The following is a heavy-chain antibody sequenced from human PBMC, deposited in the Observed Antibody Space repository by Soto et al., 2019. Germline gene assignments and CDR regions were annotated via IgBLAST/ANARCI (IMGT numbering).Heavy chain of an antibody. CDR2: IYYSGST. V-gene: IGHV4-31*03. J-gene: IGHJ4*02. CDR3: ARGARDLTYYYDSSGYYGPRLYYFDY. CDR1: GGSISSGGYY. Sequence: PSETLSLTCTVSGGSISSGGYYWSWIRQHPGKGLEWIGYIYYSGSTYYNPSLKSRVTISVDTSKNQFSLKLSSVTAADTAVYYCARGARDLTYYYDSSGYYGPRLYYFDYWGQGTLVTVSS. D-gene: IGHD3-22*01.